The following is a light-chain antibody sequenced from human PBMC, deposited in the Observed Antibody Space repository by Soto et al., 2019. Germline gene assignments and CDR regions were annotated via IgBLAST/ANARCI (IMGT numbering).Light chain of an antibody. CDR1: QSLLKTNGYTY. Sequence: EIVMTQSKNSLPVTSGEPASICCRSSQSLLKTNGYTYLDWYLQKPGQSPQLLIYLTSIRASGVPDRFSGSGSGTEFTLKISKVEAEDVGVYYCMQSLQAPPWTFGPGTKVDIK. J-gene: IGKJ1*01. CDR2: LTS. CDR3: MQSLQAPPWT. V-gene: IGKV2-28*01.